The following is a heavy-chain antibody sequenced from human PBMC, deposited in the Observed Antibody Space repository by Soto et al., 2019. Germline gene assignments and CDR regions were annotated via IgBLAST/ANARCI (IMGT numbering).Heavy chain of an antibody. J-gene: IGHJ6*02. D-gene: IGHD6-19*01. CDR2: IIPIFGTA. Sequence: SVKVSCKPSGYSFPAYRLHWVRQAPGQGLEWMGGIIPIFGTANYAQKFQGRVTITADKSTSTAYMELSSLRSEDTAVYYCAREKSGWYYYYYGMDVWGQGTTVTVSS. CDR1: GYSFPAYR. V-gene: IGHV1-69*06. CDR3: AREKSGWYYYYYGMDV.